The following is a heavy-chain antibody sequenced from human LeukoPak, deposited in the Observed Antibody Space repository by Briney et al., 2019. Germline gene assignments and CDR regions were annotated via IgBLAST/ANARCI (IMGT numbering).Heavy chain of an antibody. CDR1: GFTFSSYA. V-gene: IGHV3-23*01. CDR3: AKDPVGVAAAGTVGY. Sequence: HEGSLRLSCAASGFTFSSYAMSWVRQAPGKGLEWVSAISGSGGSTYYADSVKGRFTISRDNSKNTLYLQMNSLRAEDTAVYYCAKDPVGVAAAGTVGYWGQGTLVTVSS. J-gene: IGHJ4*02. CDR2: ISGSGGST. D-gene: IGHD6-13*01.